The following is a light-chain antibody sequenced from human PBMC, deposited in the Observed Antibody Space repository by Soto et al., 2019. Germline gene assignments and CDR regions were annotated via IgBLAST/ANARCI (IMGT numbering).Light chain of an antibody. CDR1: SSDVGGYNY. J-gene: IGLJ1*01. V-gene: IGLV2-14*01. CDR3: SSYTSSSSLYV. Sequence: QSALTQPASVSGSPGQSITISCTGTSSDVGGYNYVSWYQQHPDKAPKLMIYDVSNRPSGVSIRFSGSKSGNTASLTIFGLQAEDEADYYCSSYTSSSSLYVFGTGTKVTVL. CDR2: DVS.